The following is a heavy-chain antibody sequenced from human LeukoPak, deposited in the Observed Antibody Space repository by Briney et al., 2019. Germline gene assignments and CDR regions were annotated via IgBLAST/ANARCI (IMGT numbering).Heavy chain of an antibody. D-gene: IGHD6-6*01. Sequence: SECLSLTCSVSGGSISSLYWSWIRQPPGKGLEWIGYIYYTGSTNYNPSLKSRVTMFVDMSKNQFSLRLCSVTAADTAVYYCARHRAYSSSSPFDYWGQGTLVTVSS. CDR2: IYYTGST. J-gene: IGHJ4*02. CDR1: GGSISSLY. CDR3: ARHRAYSSSSPFDY. V-gene: IGHV4-59*08.